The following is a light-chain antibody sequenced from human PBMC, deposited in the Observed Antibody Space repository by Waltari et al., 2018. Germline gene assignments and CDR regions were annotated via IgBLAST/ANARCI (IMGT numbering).Light chain of an antibody. Sequence: SYVLTQPPSVSVAPGKTARIPWGGNDIGTRSVHWYQQRPGQAPVLVVFDDSDRPSGIPERFSGSNSANTATLTISRVEAGDEADYYCHVWDTKTDHVVFGGGTKLTVL. CDR3: HVWDTKTDHVV. CDR1: DIGTRS. J-gene: IGLJ2*01. CDR2: DDS. V-gene: IGLV3-21*03.